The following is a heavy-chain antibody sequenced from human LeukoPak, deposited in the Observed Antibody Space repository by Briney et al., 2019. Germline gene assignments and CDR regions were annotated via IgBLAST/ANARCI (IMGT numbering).Heavy chain of an antibody. CDR1: GDSVSSNTAG. V-gene: IGHV6-1*01. CDR2: TYYRSKWYN. D-gene: IGHD2-8*01. Sequence: SQTLSLTCAISGDSVSSNTAGWNWIRQSPSRGLEWLGRTYYRSKWYNDFAPSLRNRITINPDTSKNQFSLQLNSVTPEDTAVYYCARDLHNKNGYCTNGVCPATLVVTATDAFDIWGQGTMVTVSS. J-gene: IGHJ3*02. CDR3: ARDLHNKNGYCTNGVCPATLVVTATDAFDI.